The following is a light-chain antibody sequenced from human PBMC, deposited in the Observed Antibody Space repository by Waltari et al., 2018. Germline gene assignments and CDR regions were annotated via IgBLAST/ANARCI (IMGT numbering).Light chain of an antibody. Sequence: DIQMTQSPSSLSASVGDRVTITCRASQSISSYLNWYQQKPGKAPKLLIYAASSLQSGVPSRFSGSGSGTDFTLTISSLQPEDFATYYCQQSYSTPRVTFGQGTRLDMK. CDR1: QSISSY. CDR3: QQSYSTPRVT. J-gene: IGKJ2*01. V-gene: IGKV1-39*01. CDR2: AAS.